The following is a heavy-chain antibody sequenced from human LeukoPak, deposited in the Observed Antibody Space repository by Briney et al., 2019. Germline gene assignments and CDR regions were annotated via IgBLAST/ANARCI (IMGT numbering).Heavy chain of an antibody. Sequence: ASVKVSCKASGYTFTSYGISWVRQAPRQGLEWMGWISAYNGNTNYAQKLQGRVTMTTDTSTSTAYMELSSLRSEDTAVYYCAREHYYNSSGYSQAFDIWGQGTMVTVSS. CDR3: AREHYYNSSGYSQAFDI. CDR1: GYTFTSYG. D-gene: IGHD3-22*01. CDR2: ISAYNGNT. V-gene: IGHV1-18*01. J-gene: IGHJ3*02.